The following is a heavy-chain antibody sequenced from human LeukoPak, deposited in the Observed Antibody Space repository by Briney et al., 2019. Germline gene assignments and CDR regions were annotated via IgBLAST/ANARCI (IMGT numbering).Heavy chain of an antibody. CDR2: IYHSGST. CDR1: GASISSGGYS. V-gene: IGHV4-30-2*01. D-gene: IGHD5-24*01. CDR3: STSRDGYNYFDY. Sequence: SQTLSLTCAASGASISSGGYSWSWIRQPPGKGLEWIGYIYHSGSTYYNPSLESRVTISLDRSKNQFSLKLSSVTAADTAVYYCSTSRDGYNYFDYWGQGTLVTVSS. J-gene: IGHJ4*02.